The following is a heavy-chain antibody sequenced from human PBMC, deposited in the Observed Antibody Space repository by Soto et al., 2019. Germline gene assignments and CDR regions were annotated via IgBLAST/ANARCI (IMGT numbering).Heavy chain of an antibody. CDR1: GYIFVNYG. V-gene: IGHV1-18*01. Sequence: VQLVQSGDEVKKTGTSVKVSCKASGYIFVNYGIAWVRQAPGQVIDWMGWISPYTGNTHSATKVQGRLTMTTDTSTSTAYMDLGSLTSDDTAVYYCVMVDNYVTPTPQDVWGQGTTVTVSS. CDR3: VMVDNYVTPTPQDV. CDR2: ISPYTGNT. D-gene: IGHD3-16*01. J-gene: IGHJ6*02.